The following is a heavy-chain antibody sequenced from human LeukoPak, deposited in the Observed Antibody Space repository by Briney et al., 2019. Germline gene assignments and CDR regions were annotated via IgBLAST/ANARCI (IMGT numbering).Heavy chain of an antibody. CDR1: GFTFSSYG. D-gene: IGHD2-8*01. CDR3: AKVYDYYYYGLDV. J-gene: IGHJ6*02. CDR2: ISYDGSNK. Sequence: GGSLRLSCAASGFTFSSYGMHWVRQAPGKGLEWVAVISYDGSNKYYADSVKGRFTISRDNSKNTLYLQMNSLRAEDTAVYYCAKVYDYYYYGLDVWGHGTTVTVSS. V-gene: IGHV3-30*18.